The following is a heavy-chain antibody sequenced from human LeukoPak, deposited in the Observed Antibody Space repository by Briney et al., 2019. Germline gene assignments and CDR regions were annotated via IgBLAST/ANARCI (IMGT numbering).Heavy chain of an antibody. D-gene: IGHD2-8*01. CDR2: INPNSGDT. Sequence: ASVNVSCKASGYTFTGYYFHWVRQAPGQGLECMGWINPNSGDTKYAQKFQGGVTMTRDTSISTAYMELTRLRSDDTAVYYCARGGLRVMVYRLYYMDVWGKGTTVTVSS. V-gene: IGHV1-2*02. CDR3: ARGGLRVMVYRLYYMDV. CDR1: GYTFTGYY. J-gene: IGHJ6*03.